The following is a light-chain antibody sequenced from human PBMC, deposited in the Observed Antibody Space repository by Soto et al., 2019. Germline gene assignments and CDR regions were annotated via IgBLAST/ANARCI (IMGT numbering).Light chain of an antibody. J-gene: IGKJ1*01. CDR1: QSLNDW. CDR2: KAR. CDR3: QQYRDYHSWT. V-gene: IGKV1-5*03. Sequence: DIQMTQSPPTLSASVGDRVTITCRASQSLNDWLAWYQQKPGKAPKLLIYKARSLASGVPSRFSGSGSGTEFTLTISSLQPDDFATYYCQQYRDYHSWTFGQGTKVEI.